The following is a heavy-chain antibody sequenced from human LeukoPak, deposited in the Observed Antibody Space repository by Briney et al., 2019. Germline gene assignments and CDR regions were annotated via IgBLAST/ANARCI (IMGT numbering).Heavy chain of an antibody. CDR1: GGSISSSSYY. D-gene: IGHD6-13*01. Sequence: SETLSLTCTVSGGSISSSSYYWGWIRQPPGKGLEWIGSIYYSGSTYYNPSLKSQVTISVDTSKNQFSLKLSSVTAADTAVYYCARRAAAGRIDYWGQGTLVTVSS. CDR3: ARRAAAGRIDY. V-gene: IGHV4-39*01. J-gene: IGHJ4*02. CDR2: IYYSGST.